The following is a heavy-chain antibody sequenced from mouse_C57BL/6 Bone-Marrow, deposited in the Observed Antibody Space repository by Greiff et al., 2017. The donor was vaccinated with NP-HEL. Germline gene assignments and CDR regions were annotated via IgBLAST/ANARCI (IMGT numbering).Heavy chain of an antibody. V-gene: IGHV1-26*01. Sequence: VQLQQSGPELVKPGASVKISCKASGYTFTDYYMNWVQQSHGKSLEWIGDINPNNGGTSYNQKFKGKATLTVDKSSSTAYMELRSLTSEDSAVYYCARGDYDGFAYWGQGTLVTVSA. J-gene: IGHJ3*01. D-gene: IGHD2-4*01. CDR1: GYTFTDYY. CDR3: ARGDYDGFAY. CDR2: INPNNGGT.